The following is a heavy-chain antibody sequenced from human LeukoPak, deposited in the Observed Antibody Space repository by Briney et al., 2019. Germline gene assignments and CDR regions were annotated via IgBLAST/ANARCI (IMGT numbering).Heavy chain of an antibody. D-gene: IGHD3-10*01. Sequence: SETLSLTCTVSGGSISSYYWSWIRQPAGKGLKWIGRIYTSGSTNYNPSLKSRVTISIDTSKNQFSLNLSTVTAADTAVYFCARVTLFRGAQIDSWGQGTLVTVSS. J-gene: IGHJ4*02. CDR1: GGSISSYY. V-gene: IGHV4-4*07. CDR2: IYTSGST. CDR3: ARVTLFRGAQIDS.